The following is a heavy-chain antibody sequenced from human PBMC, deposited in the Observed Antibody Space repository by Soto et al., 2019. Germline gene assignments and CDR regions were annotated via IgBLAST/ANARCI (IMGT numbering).Heavy chain of an antibody. CDR3: ARGQVLPAASLDY. J-gene: IGHJ4*02. V-gene: IGHV4-31*02. CDR1: GGSISSGGYY. CDR2: IHYSGST. D-gene: IGHD2-2*01. Sequence: ASETLSLTCTVSGGSISSGGYYWSWIRQRPGKGLEWIGDIHYSGSTFYNPSLKSRVTISVDTSENQFSLKLSPMTAADTAVYYCARGQVLPAASLDYWGQGTLVTV.